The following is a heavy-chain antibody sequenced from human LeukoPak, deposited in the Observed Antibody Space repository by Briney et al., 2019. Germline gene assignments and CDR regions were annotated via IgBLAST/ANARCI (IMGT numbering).Heavy chain of an antibody. CDR3: ADLGDYAVG. CDR1: GFTFKNAW. J-gene: IGHJ4*02. D-gene: IGHD4-17*01. Sequence: KPGGPLRLSCAASGFTFKNAWMSWVGHPPGKELEWVGRIKSRTDGGTIEYAAPVKGRFSISRDDSKNTLYLQINSLKTEDTAVYYCADLGDYAVGWGQGTLVTVSS. CDR2: IKSRTDGGTI. V-gene: IGHV3-15*01.